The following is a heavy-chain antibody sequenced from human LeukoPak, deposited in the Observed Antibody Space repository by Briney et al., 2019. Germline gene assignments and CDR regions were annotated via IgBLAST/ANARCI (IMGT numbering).Heavy chain of an antibody. CDR2: ITSSSIYI. Sequence: GGSLRLSCAASGFTFSTYEINWVRQAPGKGLEWVSSITSSSIYIYYTDSVKGRFTISRDNAKNSLYLQMNSLRAEDAAVYYCAKAPVTTCRGAYCYPFDYWGQGTLVTVSS. V-gene: IGHV3-21*04. D-gene: IGHD2-21*01. J-gene: IGHJ4*02. CDR1: GFTFSTYE. CDR3: AKAPVTTCRGAYCYPFDY.